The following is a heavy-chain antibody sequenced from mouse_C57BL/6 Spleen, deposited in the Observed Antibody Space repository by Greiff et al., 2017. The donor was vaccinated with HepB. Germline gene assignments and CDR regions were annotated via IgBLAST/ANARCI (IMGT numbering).Heavy chain of an antibody. CDR1: GFSFNTYA. CDR3: VRHGTYDGYYNYYAMDY. D-gene: IGHD2-3*01. Sequence: EVKVEESGGGLVQPKGSLKLSCAASGFSFNTYAMNWVRQAPGKGLEWVARIRSKSNNYATYYADSVKDRFTISRDDSESMLYLQMNNLKTEDTAMYYCVRHGTYDGYYNYYAMDYWGQGTSVTVSS. CDR2: IRSKSNNYAT. J-gene: IGHJ4*01. V-gene: IGHV10-1*01.